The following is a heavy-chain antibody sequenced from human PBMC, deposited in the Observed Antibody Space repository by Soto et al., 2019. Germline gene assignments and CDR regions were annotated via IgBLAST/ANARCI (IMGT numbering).Heavy chain of an antibody. CDR1: GFMFGDHG. CDR2: IGFDGNNI. D-gene: IGHD6-6*01. V-gene: IGHV3-33*08. CDR3: ANILYDISSGH. Sequence: QVQLVESGGGVVQPGRSLRLSCAGSGFMFGDHGMHWVRQAPGKGLEWVAVIGFDGNNIYYADSVKGRFIISRDNSKSTLYLTMNSLRPEDTAVDYCANILYDISSGHWGQGTLVTVSS. J-gene: IGHJ1*01.